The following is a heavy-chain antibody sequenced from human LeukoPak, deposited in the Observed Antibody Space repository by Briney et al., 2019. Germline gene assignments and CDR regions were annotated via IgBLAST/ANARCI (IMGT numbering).Heavy chain of an antibody. Sequence: TSETLSLTCAVYGGSFSGYYWSWIRQPPGKGLEWIGEINHSGSTNYNPSLKSRVTISVDTSKNQFSLKLSSVTAADTAVYYCARGLGQPYYYYYYMDVWGKGTTVTVSS. CDR2: INHSGST. J-gene: IGHJ6*03. CDR3: ARGLGQPYYYYYYMDV. D-gene: IGHD6-13*01. V-gene: IGHV4-34*01. CDR1: GGSFSGYY.